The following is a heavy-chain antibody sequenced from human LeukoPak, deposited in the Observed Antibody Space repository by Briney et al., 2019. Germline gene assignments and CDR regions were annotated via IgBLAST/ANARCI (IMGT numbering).Heavy chain of an antibody. V-gene: IGHV1-18*01. D-gene: IGHD6-19*01. J-gene: IGHJ4*02. CDR1: GYTFTSYG. Sequence: ASVKVSCKASGYTFTSYGISWVRQAPGQGLEWMGWISAYNGNTNYAQKLQGRVTMTTDTSTSTAYMELRSLRSDDTAVYYCARDQRVLAVAGMFDYWGQGTLVTVSS. CDR2: ISAYNGNT. CDR3: ARDQRVLAVAGMFDY.